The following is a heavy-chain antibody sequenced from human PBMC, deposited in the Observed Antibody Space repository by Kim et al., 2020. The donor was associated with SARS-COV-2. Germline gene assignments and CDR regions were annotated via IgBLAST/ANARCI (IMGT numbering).Heavy chain of an antibody. Sequence: GGSLRLSCAASGFTFSSYSMNWVRQAPGKGLEWVSSISSSSSYIYYADSVKGRFTISRDNAKNSLYLQMNSLRAEDTAVYYCAGYCSSTSCSAPYWGQGTLVTVSS. CDR1: GFTFSSYS. J-gene: IGHJ4*02. D-gene: IGHD2-2*01. CDR2: ISSSSSYI. V-gene: IGHV3-21*01. CDR3: AGYCSSTSCSAPY.